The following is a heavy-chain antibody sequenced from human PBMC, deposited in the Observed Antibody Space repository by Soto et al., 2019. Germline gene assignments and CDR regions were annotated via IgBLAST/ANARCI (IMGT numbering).Heavy chain of an antibody. CDR1: GYTFTNNY. D-gene: IGHD2-2*01. CDR2: IDPDGGNT. V-gene: IGHV1-46*01. CDR3: AREASVVTQCAGYWLDP. J-gene: IGHJ5*02. Sequence: QVQLVQSGAEVRKPGASVKVSCRASGYTFTNNYIHWVRQAPGQGLESLGMIDPDGGNTRYAKKFQGRFTITRETSTTTVYLELSSLRFEDKAGYLSAREASVVTQCAGYWLDPWGQGTLVTVSS.